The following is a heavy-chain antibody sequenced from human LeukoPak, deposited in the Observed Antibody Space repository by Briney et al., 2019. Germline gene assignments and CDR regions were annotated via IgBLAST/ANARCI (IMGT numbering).Heavy chain of an antibody. CDR1: GFTFSSYI. D-gene: IGHD3-16*01. V-gene: IGHV3-21*01. J-gene: IGHJ6*02. CDR2: ISGSNNYI. CDR3: ARGYAHGLDV. Sequence: GGSLRLSCAASGFTFSSYIMNWVRQAPGKGLEWVSSISGSNNYIYYADSGKGRFTISRDNAKNSLYLQMNSLRADDTAVYYCARGYAHGLDVWGQGTTVTVSS.